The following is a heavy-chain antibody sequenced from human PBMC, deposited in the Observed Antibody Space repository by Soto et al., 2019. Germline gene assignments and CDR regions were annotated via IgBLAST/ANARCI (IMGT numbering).Heavy chain of an antibody. CDR1: GGSISSGDCS. J-gene: IGHJ5*01. D-gene: IGHD3-9*01. V-gene: IGHV4-30-4*01. Sequence: SETLSLTCTVSGGSISSGDCSWSWVRQSPGKGLEWIGHIYNSGITYYNPSLKSRVVISIDTSTHQFSLRLNSLTAADRAVYFCARDVTVPGLVTRFWFVPWGQGPVVTVSS. CDR2: IYNSGIT. CDR3: ARDVTVPGLVTRFWFVP.